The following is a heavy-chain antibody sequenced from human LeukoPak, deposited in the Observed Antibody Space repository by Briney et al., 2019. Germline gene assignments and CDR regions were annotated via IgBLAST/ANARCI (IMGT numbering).Heavy chain of an antibody. D-gene: IGHD3-22*01. V-gene: IGHV3-21*01. Sequence: GGSLRLSCAASGFTFSSYSMNWVRQAPGKGLEWVSSISSSSSYIYYADSAKGRFTISRDNAKNSLYLQMNSLRAEDTAVYYCARDDSPYYDSSRNPFDYWGQGTLVTVSS. CDR2: ISSSSSYI. CDR1: GFTFSSYS. CDR3: ARDDSPYYDSSRNPFDY. J-gene: IGHJ4*02.